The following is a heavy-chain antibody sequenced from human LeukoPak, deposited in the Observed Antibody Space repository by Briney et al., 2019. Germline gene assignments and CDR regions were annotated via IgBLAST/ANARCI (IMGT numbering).Heavy chain of an antibody. D-gene: IGHD4-17*01. J-gene: IGHJ4*02. Sequence: SETLSLTRTVSDGSITNYDWSWVRQPPGKGLEFIGHVHYSGTTNYNPSLRSRVTISIDTSKKHFFLKLKSVTAADTAVYYCATGYGDFRVEGRYFYSWGQGTLVTVSS. CDR1: DGSITNYD. CDR2: VHYSGTT. V-gene: IGHV4-59*01. CDR3: ATGYGDFRVEGRYFYS.